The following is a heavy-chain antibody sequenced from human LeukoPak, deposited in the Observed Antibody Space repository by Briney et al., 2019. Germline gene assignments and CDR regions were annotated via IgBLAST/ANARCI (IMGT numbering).Heavy chain of an antibody. J-gene: IGHJ3*02. Sequence: EASVKVSCKASGYTFTSYDINWVRQATGQGLEWMGWMNPNSGNTGYAQKFQGRVTITRNTSISTPYMELNSLRSEDTAVYYCARNYYDSSGYYFDAFDIWGQGTMVTVSS. CDR1: GYTFTSYD. V-gene: IGHV1-8*03. CDR3: ARNYYDSSGYYFDAFDI. D-gene: IGHD3-22*01. CDR2: MNPNSGNT.